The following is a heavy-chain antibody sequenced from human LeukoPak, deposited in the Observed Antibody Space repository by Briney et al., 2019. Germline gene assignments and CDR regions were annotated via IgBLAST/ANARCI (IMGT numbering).Heavy chain of an antibody. CDR3: AELGITMIGGV. D-gene: IGHD3-10*02. CDR1: GFTFSSYE. Sequence: GGSLRLSCAASGFTFSSYEMNWARQAPGKGLEWVSYVSSSGSTIYYAGSVKGRFTIHRDNAKNSLYLQMNSLRAEDTAVYYCAELGITMIGGVWGKGTTATISS. V-gene: IGHV3-48*03. J-gene: IGHJ6*04. CDR2: VSSSGSTI.